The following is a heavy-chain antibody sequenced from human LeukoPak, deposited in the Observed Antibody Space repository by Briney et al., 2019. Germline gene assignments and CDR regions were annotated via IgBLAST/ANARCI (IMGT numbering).Heavy chain of an antibody. CDR3: ASTIRARVQNWFDP. Sequence: ASVKVSCKTSGDTFSSYAITWVRQAPGQGLEWMGGIIPVFGTTNYAQNLEGRVTITADESTSTAYLELSSLRSEDTAVFYCASTIRARVQNWFDPWGQGTLVTVSS. V-gene: IGHV1-69*13. J-gene: IGHJ5*02. CDR2: IIPVFGTT. CDR1: GDTFSSYA. D-gene: IGHD3-10*01.